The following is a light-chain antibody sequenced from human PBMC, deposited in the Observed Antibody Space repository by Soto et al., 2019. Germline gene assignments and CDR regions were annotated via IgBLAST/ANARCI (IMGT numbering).Light chain of an antibody. V-gene: IGLV2-23*01. CDR3: SSYAGSSTYV. J-gene: IGLJ1*01. CDR2: EAT. CDR1: SSDIGTYNV. Sequence: QSALTQPASVSGSPGHSITISCTGTSSDIGTYNVVSWYQQHPGKAPKVMIYEATKRPSGVSNRFSGSKSGNTASLTISGLHAEDEADYYCSSYAGSSTYVFGPVTKVTVL.